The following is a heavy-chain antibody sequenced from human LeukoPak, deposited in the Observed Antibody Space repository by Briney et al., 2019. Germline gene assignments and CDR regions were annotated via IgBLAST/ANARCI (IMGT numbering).Heavy chain of an antibody. CDR3: ARDRIFYF. V-gene: IGHV3-53*01. Sequence: PGRSLRLSCTASGFTFGDYAMSWVRQAPGKGLEWVSVIYSGGSTYYADSVKGRFTISRDNSKNTLYLQMNSLRAEDTAVYYCARDRIFYFWGQGTLVTVSS. D-gene: IGHD2-8*01. CDR2: IYSGGST. CDR1: GFTFGDYA. J-gene: IGHJ4*02.